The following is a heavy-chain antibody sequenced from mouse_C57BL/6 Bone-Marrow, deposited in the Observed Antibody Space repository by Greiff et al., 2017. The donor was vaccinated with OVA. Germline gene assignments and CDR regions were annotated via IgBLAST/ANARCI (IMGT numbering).Heavy chain of an antibody. Sequence: EVQVVESGGGLVQPKGSLKLSCAASGFSFNTYAMNWVRQAPGKGLEWVARIRSKSNNYATYYADSVKDRFTISRDDSESMLYLQMNNLKTEDTAMYYCITSPYAMDYWGQGTSVTVSS. CDR2: IRSKSNNYAT. V-gene: IGHV10-1*01. D-gene: IGHD1-3*01. CDR1: GFSFNTYA. J-gene: IGHJ4*01. CDR3: ITSPYAMDY.